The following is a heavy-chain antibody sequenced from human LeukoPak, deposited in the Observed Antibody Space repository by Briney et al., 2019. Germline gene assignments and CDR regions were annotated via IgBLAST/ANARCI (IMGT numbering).Heavy chain of an antibody. D-gene: IGHD2-21*02. CDR3: AKAGFGDRWFIDF. J-gene: IGHJ4*02. CDR2: ISGSGGST. V-gene: IGHV3-23*01. Sequence: QAGGSLRLSCAASGFTFSSYAMSWVRQAPGKGLEWVSAISGSGGSTYYADSVKGRFTISGDNSKNTLYLQMNSLRAEDTAVFYCAKAGFGDRWFIDFWGQGVLVTVSS. CDR1: GFTFSSYA.